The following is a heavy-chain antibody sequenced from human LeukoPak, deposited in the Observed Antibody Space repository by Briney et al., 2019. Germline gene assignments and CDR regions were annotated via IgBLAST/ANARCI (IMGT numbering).Heavy chain of an antibody. Sequence: GGSLRLSCAASGFTFSSYAMHWVRQAPGKGLEWVSAISGGGGPTYYADSVKGRFTISRDNSKNTLFLQMNSLRDEDTAVYYCAKGDNYKPLYFDNWGQGSLVTVTA. CDR1: GFTFSSYA. J-gene: IGHJ4*02. CDR2: ISGGGGPT. V-gene: IGHV3-23*01. CDR3: AKGDNYKPLYFDN. D-gene: IGHD1-20*01.